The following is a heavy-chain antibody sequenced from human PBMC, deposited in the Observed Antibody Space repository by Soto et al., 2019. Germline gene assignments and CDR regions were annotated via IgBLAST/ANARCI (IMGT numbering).Heavy chain of an antibody. CDR1: GYSFTSYW. V-gene: IGHV5-51*01. CDR2: IYPGDSDT. Sequence: GESLKISCKGSGYSFTSYWIGWVRQMPGKGLEWMGIIYPGDSDTRYSPSFQGQVTISADKSISTAYLQWSSLKASDTAMYYCARAPNVKLLWFGESDPIYMDVWGKGTTVTVSS. J-gene: IGHJ6*03. D-gene: IGHD3-10*01. CDR3: ARAPNVKLLWFGESDPIYMDV.